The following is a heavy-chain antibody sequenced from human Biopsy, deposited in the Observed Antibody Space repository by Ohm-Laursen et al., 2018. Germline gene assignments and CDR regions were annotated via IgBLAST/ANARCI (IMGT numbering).Heavy chain of an antibody. CDR3: AKGGSITIFGVVINNCFDP. Sequence: SLRLSCTASGFTYTTFAMSWVRQAPGKGPEWVSTISANGATSYYADSVKGRFTISRDNSKNTLYLQMNSVRADDTAFYYCAKGGSITIFGVVINNCFDPWGQGTRVTVSS. J-gene: IGHJ5*02. CDR2: ISANGATS. V-gene: IGHV3-23*01. CDR1: GFTYTTFA. D-gene: IGHD3-3*01.